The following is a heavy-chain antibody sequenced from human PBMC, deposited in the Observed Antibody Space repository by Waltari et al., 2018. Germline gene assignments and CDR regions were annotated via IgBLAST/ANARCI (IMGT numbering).Heavy chain of an antibody. Sequence: QLQLQESGPRLVRPSETLSLLWRVSGVSITSNRLYWAWIRQSPGQGLEWIGTVSYSGTTYISPSLKSRVSVSRDTSKNQVSLILGSVTAADMAVYYCATYIGASVGTAAFDVWGQGTMVTVSS. CDR3: ATYIGASVGTAAFDV. D-gene: IGHD5-12*01. V-gene: IGHV4-39*01. CDR1: GVSITSNRLY. J-gene: IGHJ3*01. CDR2: VSYSGTT.